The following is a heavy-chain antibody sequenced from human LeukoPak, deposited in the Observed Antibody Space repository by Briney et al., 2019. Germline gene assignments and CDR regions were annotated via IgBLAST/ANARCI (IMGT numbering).Heavy chain of an antibody. Sequence: SETLSLTCTVSGGSISSSSYYWGWIRQPPGKGLEWIGSIYYSGSTYDNPSLKSRVTISVDTSKNQFSLKLSSVTAADTAVYYCARQWGHYDFWSGYQYYFDYWGQGTLVTVSS. J-gene: IGHJ4*02. CDR3: ARQWGHYDFWSGYQYYFDY. CDR2: IYYSGST. D-gene: IGHD3-3*01. V-gene: IGHV4-39*01. CDR1: GGSISSSSYY.